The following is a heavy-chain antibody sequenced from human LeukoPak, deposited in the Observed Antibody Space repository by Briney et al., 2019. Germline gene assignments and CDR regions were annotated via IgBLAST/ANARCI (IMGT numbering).Heavy chain of an antibody. J-gene: IGHJ4*02. CDR2: IWYDGSNK. CDR3: AREEKSFDY. V-gene: IGHV3-33*01. Sequence: GRSLRLSCAASGFTFSSYGMHWVRQAPGKGLEWVAVIWYDGSNKYYADSVKGRFTISRDNSKNTLYLQMNSLRAEDTAAYYCAREEKSFDYWGQGTLVTVSS. CDR1: GFTFSSYG.